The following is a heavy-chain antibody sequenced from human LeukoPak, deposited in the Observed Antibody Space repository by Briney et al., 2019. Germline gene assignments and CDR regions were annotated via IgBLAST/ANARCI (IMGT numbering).Heavy chain of an antibody. CDR1: GFTFRSYR. V-gene: IGHV3-21*01. Sequence: GGSLRHSCAASGFTFRSYRMNWVCQPPGKGLEWVPSISSSSSYVYYADSVKGLFTISRDNPKNSLYLQMNSLRADDTAMYYCARASWFGELLPDYWGQGTLVTVSS. CDR2: ISSSSSYV. D-gene: IGHD3-10*01. CDR3: ARASWFGELLPDY. J-gene: IGHJ4*02.